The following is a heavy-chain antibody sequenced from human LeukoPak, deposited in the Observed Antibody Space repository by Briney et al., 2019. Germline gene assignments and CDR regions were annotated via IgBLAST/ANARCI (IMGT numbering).Heavy chain of an antibody. D-gene: IGHD6-13*01. Sequence: GESLKISCKGSGCSFTSYWIGWVRQMPGKGLEWMGVIYPGDSDTRYSPSFQGQVTISADKSISTAYLQWSSLKASDTAMYYCARQPSSSWFDYWGQGTLVTVSS. J-gene: IGHJ4*02. CDR3: ARQPSSSWFDY. CDR1: GCSFTSYW. V-gene: IGHV5-51*01. CDR2: IYPGDSDT.